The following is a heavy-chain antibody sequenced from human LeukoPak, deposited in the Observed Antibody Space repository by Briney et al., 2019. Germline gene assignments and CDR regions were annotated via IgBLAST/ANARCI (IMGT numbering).Heavy chain of an antibody. V-gene: IGHV3-21*01. D-gene: IGHD6-13*01. CDR1: GFTFSSYS. CDR2: ISSSSSYI. CDR3: ARGSSSQNYYYYYGMDV. Sequence: SGGSLRLSCAASGFTFSSYSMNWVRQAPGKGREWVSSISSSSSYIYYADSVKGRFTISRDNAKNSLYLQMNSLRAEDTAVYYCARGSSSQNYYYYYGMDVWGQGTTVTVSS. J-gene: IGHJ6*02.